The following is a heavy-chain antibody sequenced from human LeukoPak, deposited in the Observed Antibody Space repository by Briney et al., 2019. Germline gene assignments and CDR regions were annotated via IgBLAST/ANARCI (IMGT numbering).Heavy chain of an antibody. Sequence: QPGGSLRLSCAASGFTFDDYAMHWVRQAPGTGLEWVSLISWNGGTTYYADSVKGRFTISRDNSKNSLYLQMNSLRAEDTALYYCAKGSAGSIYYFDYWGQGTLVTVSS. CDR3: AKGSAGSIYYFDY. CDR1: GFTFDDYA. D-gene: IGHD6-19*01. V-gene: IGHV3-43D*03. CDR2: ISWNGGTT. J-gene: IGHJ4*02.